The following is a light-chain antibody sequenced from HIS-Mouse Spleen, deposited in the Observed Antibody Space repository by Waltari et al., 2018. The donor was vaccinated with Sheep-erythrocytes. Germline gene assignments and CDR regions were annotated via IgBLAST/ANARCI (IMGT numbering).Light chain of an antibody. CDR1: SSDVAIYNL. CDR3: CSYAGSSTPWV. V-gene: IGLV2-23*01. J-gene: IGLJ3*02. Sequence: QSALTQPASVSGSPGQSITLSCTGTSSDVAIYNLVSLYQQQPGKAPKLMIYEGSKRPSGVSNRFSGSKSGNTASLTISGLQAEDEADYYCCSYAGSSTPWVFGGGTKLTVL. CDR2: EGS.